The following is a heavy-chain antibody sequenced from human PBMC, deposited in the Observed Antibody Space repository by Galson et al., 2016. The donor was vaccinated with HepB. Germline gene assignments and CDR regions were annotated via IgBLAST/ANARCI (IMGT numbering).Heavy chain of an antibody. J-gene: IGHJ5*01. CDR1: GFTFRDHYM. CDR3: AREWGGAGRYDS. V-gene: IGHV4-4*02. Sequence: SLRLSCAASGFTFRDHYMEWVRQPPGKGLEWIGQIYPSGRTNYSPSLRSRVTILVDKSKNQFSLNLSSVTAADTAVYYCAREWGGAGRYDSWGPGSLVTGSS. D-gene: IGHD3-16*01. CDR2: IYPSGRT.